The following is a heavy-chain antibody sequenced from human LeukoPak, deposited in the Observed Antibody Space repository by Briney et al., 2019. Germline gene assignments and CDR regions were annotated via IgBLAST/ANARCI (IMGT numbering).Heavy chain of an antibody. Sequence: ASVKVSCKASGYTFTGYYMHWVRQAPGQRLEWMGWINAGNGNTKYSQKFQGRVTITRDTSASTAYMELSSLRSEDTAVYYCARDLLIFGNSSWSIDYWGQGTLVTVSS. V-gene: IGHV1-3*01. CDR2: INAGNGNT. D-gene: IGHD6-13*01. CDR3: ARDLLIFGNSSWSIDY. J-gene: IGHJ4*02. CDR1: GYTFTGYY.